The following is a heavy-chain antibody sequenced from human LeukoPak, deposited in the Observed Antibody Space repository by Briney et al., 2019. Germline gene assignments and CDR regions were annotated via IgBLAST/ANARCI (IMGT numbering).Heavy chain of an antibody. D-gene: IGHD4-23*01. CDR3: AKDWTTVVTPKGYYFDS. Sequence: GGSLRLSCVASGFSFNNYATSWVRQAPGKGLEWVSAISTTGGSTYYADSVKGRFTVSRDNSKNTLSLQMDSLRVEDTALYYCAKDWTTVVTPKGYYFDSWGQGTLVTVSS. CDR2: ISTTGGST. V-gene: IGHV3-23*01. CDR1: GFSFNNYA. J-gene: IGHJ4*02.